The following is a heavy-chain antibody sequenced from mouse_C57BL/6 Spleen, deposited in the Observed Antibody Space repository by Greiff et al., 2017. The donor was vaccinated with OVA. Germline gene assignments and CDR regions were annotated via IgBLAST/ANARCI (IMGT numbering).Heavy chain of an antibody. CDR1: GYTFTSYW. CDR2: IDPSDSYT. V-gene: IGHV1-50*01. J-gene: IGHJ2*01. CDR3: ARSGEGYYGSLPYFDY. D-gene: IGHD1-1*01. Sequence: QVQLQQPGAELVKPGASVKLSCKASGYTFTSYWMQWVKQRPGQGLEWIGEIDPSDSYTNYNQKFKGKATLTVDTSSSTAYMQLSSLTSEDSAVYSGARSGEGYYGSLPYFDYWGQGTTLTVSS.